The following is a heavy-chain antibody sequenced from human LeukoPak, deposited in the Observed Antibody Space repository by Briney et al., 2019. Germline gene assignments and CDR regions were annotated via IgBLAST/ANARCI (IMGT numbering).Heavy chain of an antibody. J-gene: IGHJ3*02. CDR2: IKSKTDGGTT. D-gene: IGHD6-13*01. CDR1: GFTFSNAW. V-gene: IGHV3-15*01. Sequence: PGGSLRLSCAASGFTFSNAWMSWVRQAPGKGPEWVGRIKSKTDGGTTDYAAPVKGRFTISRDDSKNTLYLQMNSLKTEDTAVYYCTTEDGIAAAYEAFDIWGQGTMVTVSS. CDR3: TTEDGIAAAYEAFDI.